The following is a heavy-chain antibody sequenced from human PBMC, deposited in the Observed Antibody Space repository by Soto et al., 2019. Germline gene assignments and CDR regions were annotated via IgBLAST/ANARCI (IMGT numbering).Heavy chain of an antibody. CDR2: ISYDGSNK. Sequence: QVQLVESGGGVVQPGRSLRLSCAASGFTFSSYAMHWVRQAPGKGLEWGAVISYDGSNKYYADSVKGRVTIPRDNSKNTLYLQMNSLRAEDTAVYYCARVNGTTDFDYWGQGTLVTVSS. J-gene: IGHJ4*02. CDR1: GFTFSSYA. V-gene: IGHV3-30-3*01. CDR3: ARVNGTTDFDY. D-gene: IGHD1-7*01.